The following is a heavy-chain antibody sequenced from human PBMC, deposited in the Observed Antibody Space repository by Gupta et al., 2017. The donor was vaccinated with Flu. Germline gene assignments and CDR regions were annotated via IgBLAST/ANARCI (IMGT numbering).Heavy chain of an antibody. J-gene: IGHJ6*02. CDR1: GGTFSSYT. CDR2: IIPILGIA. V-gene: IGHV1-69*02. Sequence: QVQLVQSGAEVKKPGSSVKVSCKASGGTFSSYTISWVRQAPGQGLEWMGRIIPILGIANYAQKFQGRVTITADKSTSTAYMELSSLRSEDTAVYYCARAGPCSGGSCYSYGMDVWGQGTTVTVSS. D-gene: IGHD2-15*01. CDR3: ARAGPCSGGSCYSYGMDV.